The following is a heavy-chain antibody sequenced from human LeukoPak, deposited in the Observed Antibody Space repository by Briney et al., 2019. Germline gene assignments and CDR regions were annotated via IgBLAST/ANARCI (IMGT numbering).Heavy chain of an antibody. D-gene: IGHD5-12*01. Sequence: ESGLTLAHLTQPRTLPCTFSGVSLRTSDGGVGWIRQPPGKALEWLTLIYWNDDKRYSPSLKSSLTITKDTSKNQVVLTMTNMDPVDTATYYCARSVNSGYLPFDYWGQGTLVTVSS. J-gene: IGHJ4*02. V-gene: IGHV2-5*01. CDR2: IYWNDDK. CDR3: ARSVNSGYLPFDY. CDR1: GVSLRTSDGG.